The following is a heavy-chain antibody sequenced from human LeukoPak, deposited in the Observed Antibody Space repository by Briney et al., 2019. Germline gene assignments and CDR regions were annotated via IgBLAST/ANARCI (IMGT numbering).Heavy chain of an antibody. J-gene: IGHJ4*02. CDR2: IIPIFGTA. D-gene: IGHD2-2*02. CDR1: GGTFSSYA. CDR3: ATARPSYCSSTSCYIGAFDY. V-gene: IGHV1-69*05. Sequence: ASVKVSCKASGGTFSSYAISWVRQAPGQGLEWMGGIIPIFGTANYAQKLQGRVTMTTDTSTSTAYMELRSLRSDDTAVYYCATARPSYCSSTSCYIGAFDYWGQGTLVTVSS.